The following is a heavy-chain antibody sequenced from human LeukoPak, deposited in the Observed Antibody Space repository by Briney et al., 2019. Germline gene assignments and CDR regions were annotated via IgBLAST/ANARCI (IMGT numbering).Heavy chain of an antibody. CDR2: INHSGST. CDR1: GGSFSGYY. CDR3: ASQGLNYYDNSGYSLDY. J-gene: IGHJ4*02. D-gene: IGHD3-22*01. Sequence: SETLSLTCAVYGGSFSGYYWSWIRQPPGKGLEWIGEINHSGSTNYNPSLKSRVTISVDTSKNQFSLKLSSVTAADTAVYYCASQGLNYYDNSGYSLDYWGQGTLVTVSS. V-gene: IGHV4-34*01.